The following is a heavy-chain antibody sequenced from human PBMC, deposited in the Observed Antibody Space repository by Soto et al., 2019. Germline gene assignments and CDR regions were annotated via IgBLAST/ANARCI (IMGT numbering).Heavy chain of an antibody. D-gene: IGHD5-12*01. V-gene: IGHV4-61*01. CDR1: GGSVSSGSYY. J-gene: IGHJ5*02. Sequence: QVQLQESGPGLVKPSETLSLTCTVSGGSVSSGSYYWSWIRQPPGKGLEWIGRIYTSGSTNYNPSLKSRVTMSVDTSKNQFSLKLSSVTAADTAVYYCARGGYPPLFRGYSGYRTYNWFDPWGQGTLVTVSS. CDR3: ARGGYPPLFRGYSGYRTYNWFDP. CDR2: IYTSGST.